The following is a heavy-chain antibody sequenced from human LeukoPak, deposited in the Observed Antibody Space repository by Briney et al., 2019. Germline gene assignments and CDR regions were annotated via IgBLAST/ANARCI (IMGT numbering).Heavy chain of an antibody. CDR1: GYTFTSYY. J-gene: IGHJ3*02. CDR3: ARISDNHDILTGYTAFDI. V-gene: IGHV1-46*01. D-gene: IGHD3-9*01. Sequence: ASVKVSCKASGYTFTSYYMHWVRQAPGQGLXXXXXXXXXGGSTSYAQKFQGRVTMTRDTSTSTVYMELSSLRSEDTAVYYCARISDNHDILTGYTAFDIWGQGTMVTVSS. CDR2: XXXXGGST.